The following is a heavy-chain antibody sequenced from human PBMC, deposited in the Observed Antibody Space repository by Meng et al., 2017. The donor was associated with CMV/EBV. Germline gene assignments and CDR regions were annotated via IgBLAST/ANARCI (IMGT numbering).Heavy chain of an antibody. Sequence: QVQLLEWGAGLLKPWGSLCLTCVAYGGSFSGYYWSWIRQAPGKGLEWIGEINHSGSTNYNPSLKKRLTITVDASKNQSSLKLSSVTAADTAVYYCARGVGGWFDPWGQGTLVTVSS. D-gene: IGHD1-26*01. CDR1: GGSFSGYY. J-gene: IGHJ5*02. CDR2: INHSGST. V-gene: IGHV4-34*01. CDR3: ARGVGGWFDP.